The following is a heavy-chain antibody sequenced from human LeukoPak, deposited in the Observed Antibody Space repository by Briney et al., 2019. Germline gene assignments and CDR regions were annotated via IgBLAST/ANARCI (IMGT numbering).Heavy chain of an antibody. V-gene: IGHV3-11*01. J-gene: IGHJ4*02. D-gene: IGHD6-13*01. CDR1: GFTFSDYY. Sequence: GGSLRLSCAASGFTFSDYYMSWIRQAPRKGLEWVSYISSSGSTIYYADPLKGRFTISRDNAKNSLYLQMNSLRAEDTAVYYCARCKGIAAAGTLNGWGQGTLVTVSS. CDR2: ISSSGSTI. CDR3: ARCKGIAAAGTLNG.